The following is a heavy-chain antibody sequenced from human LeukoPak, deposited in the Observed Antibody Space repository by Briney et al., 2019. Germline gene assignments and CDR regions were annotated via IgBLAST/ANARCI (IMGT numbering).Heavy chain of an antibody. CDR1: GFTFSSYA. V-gene: IGHV3-23*01. D-gene: IGHD3-16*01. Sequence: HSGGSLRLSCAASGFTFSSYAMSWVRQAPGEGLEWVSAISGSGGSTYYADSVKGRFTISRDNSKNTLYLQMDSLRAEDTAVYYCARGGYYFDYWGQGTLVTVSS. CDR3: ARGGYYFDY. J-gene: IGHJ4*02. CDR2: ISGSGGST.